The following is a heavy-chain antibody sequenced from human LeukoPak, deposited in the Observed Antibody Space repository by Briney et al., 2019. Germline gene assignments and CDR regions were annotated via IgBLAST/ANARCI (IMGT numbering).Heavy chain of an antibody. J-gene: IGHJ6*03. CDR1: GFTFSDYY. Sequence: SGGSLRLSCAASGFTFSDYYMSWIRQAPGKGLEWVSYISSSGSTIYYADSVKGRFTISRDHAKNSLYLQMNSLRAEDTAVYYCARVPLPLYCSGGSCYSGVWYYYYYMDVWGKGTTVTVSS. CDR2: ISSSGSTI. D-gene: IGHD2-15*01. CDR3: ARVPLPLYCSGGSCYSGVWYYYYYMDV. V-gene: IGHV3-11*04.